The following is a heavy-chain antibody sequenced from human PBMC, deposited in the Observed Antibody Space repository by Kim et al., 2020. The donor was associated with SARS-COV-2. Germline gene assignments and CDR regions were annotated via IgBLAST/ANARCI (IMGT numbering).Heavy chain of an antibody. Sequence: SETLSLTCTVSGGSISSYYWSWIRQPPGKGLEWIGYIYYSGSTNYNPSLKSRVTISVDTSKNQFSLKLSSVTAADTAVYYCARDGGPNGRAVDYWGQGTLVTVSS. J-gene: IGHJ4*02. CDR1: GGSISSYY. CDR3: ARDGGPNGRAVDY. V-gene: IGHV4-59*13. D-gene: IGHD6-19*01. CDR2: IYYSGST.